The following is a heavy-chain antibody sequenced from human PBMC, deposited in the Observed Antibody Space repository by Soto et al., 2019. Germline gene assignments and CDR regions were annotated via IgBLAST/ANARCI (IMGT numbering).Heavy chain of an antibody. CDR3: ARGQGFWSGYHYYHGLDV. CDR2: INPLDGST. J-gene: IGHJ6*02. V-gene: IGHV1-46*01. D-gene: IGHD3-3*01. Sequence: WASVKVSCKASGYTLTSQDVHWVRQAPGQGLEWMGIINPLDGSTSYAQKFQGRVTMTRDTPTGTVYMELSSLRSEDTAVYYCARGQGFWSGYHYYHGLDVWGPGTTVTVSS. CDR1: GYTLTSQD.